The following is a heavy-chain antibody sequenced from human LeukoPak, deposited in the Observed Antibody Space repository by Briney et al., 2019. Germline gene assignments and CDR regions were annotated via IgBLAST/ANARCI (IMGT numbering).Heavy chain of an antibody. CDR2: IKQDGSEK. J-gene: IGHJ6*03. D-gene: IGHD3-3*01. Sequence: PGGSLRLSCAASRFTFSSYWMSWVRQAPGKGLEWVANIKQDGSEKYYVDSVKGRFTISRDNAKNSLYLQMNSLRAEDTAVYYCARAPRFGVVIYYYYYMDVWGKGTTVTVSS. CDR3: ARAPRFGVVIYYYYYMDV. CDR1: RFTFSSYW. V-gene: IGHV3-7*01.